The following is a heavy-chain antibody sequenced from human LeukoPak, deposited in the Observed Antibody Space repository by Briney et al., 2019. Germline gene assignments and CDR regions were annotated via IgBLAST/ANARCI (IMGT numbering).Heavy chain of an antibody. CDR3: AKDRTPYSRSGGYYLGAFDL. J-gene: IGHJ3*01. V-gene: IGHV3-23*01. CDR1: GFTFSSYA. CDR2: FSASGGGT. Sequence: GGSLRLSCAASGFTFSSYAMTWVRQPPGKGLEWVSSFSASGGGTWYAGSVKGRFTISRDNSNNVMYLQMNSLRAEDTAIYYCAKDRTPYSRSGGYYLGAFDLWGHGTMVIVSS. D-gene: IGHD3-10*01.